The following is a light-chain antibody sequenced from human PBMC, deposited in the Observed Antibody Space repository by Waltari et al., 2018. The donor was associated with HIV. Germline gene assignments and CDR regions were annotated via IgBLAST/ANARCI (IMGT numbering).Light chain of an antibody. Sequence: QVVLTQAPSASASLGTSVNFTCTLSSGHSSYDIAWHQHPPGKGPRYLMKLHSDGSHNRGDGIPDRFSGSSSGAERHLIISSLHSDDEADYYCQTWGSGIVIFGGGTKLTVL. V-gene: IGLV4-69*01. CDR3: QTWGSGIVI. CDR2: LHSDGSH. CDR1: SGHSSYD. J-gene: IGLJ2*01.